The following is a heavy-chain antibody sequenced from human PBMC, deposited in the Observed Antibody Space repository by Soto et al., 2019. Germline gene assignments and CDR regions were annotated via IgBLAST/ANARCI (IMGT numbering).Heavy chain of an antibody. CDR3: ARGPGWTVAGRDFDY. J-gene: IGHJ4*02. D-gene: IGHD6-19*01. V-gene: IGHV1-69*02. Sequence: QVQLVQSGAEVKKPGSSVKVSCKASEGTSTTYTTSWGEQAPGQGLGWMGGIIPILGIANYAQKFQGRVTITADKSTSTAYMELSSLRSEDTAVYYCARGPGWTVAGRDFDYWGQGTLVTVSS. CDR1: EGTSTTYT. CDR2: IIPILGIA.